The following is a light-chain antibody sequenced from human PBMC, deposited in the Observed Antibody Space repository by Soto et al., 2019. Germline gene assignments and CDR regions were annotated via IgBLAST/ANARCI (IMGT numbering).Light chain of an antibody. J-gene: IGLJ2*01. Sequence: QSVLTQPPSASGTPGQRVTISCSGSSSNIGTNTVIWYQQLPGAAPKLLIYSDNQRPSGVPDRFSGSKSGTSASLVISGLGSEEGADYCCAAWKVSPVVFGGGTKRTVL. CDR3: AAWKVSPVV. CDR1: SSNIGTNT. V-gene: IGLV1-44*01. CDR2: SDN.